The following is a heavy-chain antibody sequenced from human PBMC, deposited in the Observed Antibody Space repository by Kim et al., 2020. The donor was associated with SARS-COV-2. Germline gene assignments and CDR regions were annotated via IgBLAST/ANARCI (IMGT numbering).Heavy chain of an antibody. CDR2: ISSSSSYI. V-gene: IGHV3-21*01. D-gene: IGHD5-18*01. CDR3: ARDGRHTAAVGGYYGMDV. J-gene: IGHJ6*02. Sequence: GGSLRLSCAASGFTFSSYSMNWVRQAPGKGLEWVSSISSSSSYIYYADSVKGRFTISRDNAKNSLYLQMNSLRAEDTAVYYCARDGRHTAAVGGYYGMDVWGQGTTITVSS. CDR1: GFTFSSYS.